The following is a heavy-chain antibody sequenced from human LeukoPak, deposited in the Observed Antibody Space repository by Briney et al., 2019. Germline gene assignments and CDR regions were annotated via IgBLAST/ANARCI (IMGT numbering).Heavy chain of an antibody. D-gene: IGHD2-2*02. V-gene: IGHV1-8*01. CDR2: MNPNSGNT. J-gene: IGHJ4*02. CDR3: ASGAEYCSSTSCYTPDY. Sequence: GASVKVSCKASGYTFTSYDINWVRQATGQGLEWMGWMNPNSGNTGYAQKFQGRVTMTRNTSISTAYMELSSLTSEDTAVYYCASGAEYCSSTSCYTPDYWGQGTLVTVSS. CDR1: GYTFTSYD.